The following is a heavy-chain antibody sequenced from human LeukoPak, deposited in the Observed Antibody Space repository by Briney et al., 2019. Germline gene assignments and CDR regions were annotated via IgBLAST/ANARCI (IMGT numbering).Heavy chain of an antibody. Sequence: SVKVSCKASGGTFSSYAISWVRQAPGQGLEWMGRIIPILGIANYAQKFQGRVTITADKSTSTAYMELSSLRSEDTAVYYCARDRLRYFDGSGYWGQGTLVTVPS. J-gene: IGHJ4*02. CDR2: IIPILGIA. CDR3: ARDRLRYFDGSGY. V-gene: IGHV1-69*04. CDR1: GGTFSSYA. D-gene: IGHD3-9*01.